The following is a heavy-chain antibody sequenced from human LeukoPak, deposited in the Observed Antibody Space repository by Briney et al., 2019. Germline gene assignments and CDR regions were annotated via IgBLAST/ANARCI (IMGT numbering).Heavy chain of an antibody. J-gene: IGHJ4*02. D-gene: IGHD2-2*01. V-gene: IGHV4-34*01. Sequence: SSETLSLTCAVYGGSFSGYYWSWIRQPPGKGLEWIGEINHSGSTNYNPSLKSRVTISVDTSKNQFSLKLSSVTAADTAVYYCARAGSGYDPFDYWGQGTLVTVSS. CDR1: GGSFSGYY. CDR2: INHSGST. CDR3: ARAGSGYDPFDY.